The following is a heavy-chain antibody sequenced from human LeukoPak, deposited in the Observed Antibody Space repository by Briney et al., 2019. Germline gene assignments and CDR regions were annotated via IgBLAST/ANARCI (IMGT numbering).Heavy chain of an antibody. D-gene: IGHD2-15*01. CDR2: ISGSGDYT. V-gene: IGHV3-23*01. Sequence: PGGSLRLSCAASGFTFNSYAMSWVRQAPGKGLEWVSAISGSGDYTYYADSVKGRVTISRDNSKNTLYLQMNSLRAEDTAVYYCVRSKGYCSGGSCYPPGIFDYWGQGTLVTVSS. J-gene: IGHJ4*02. CDR1: GFTFNSYA. CDR3: VRSKGYCSGGSCYPPGIFDY.